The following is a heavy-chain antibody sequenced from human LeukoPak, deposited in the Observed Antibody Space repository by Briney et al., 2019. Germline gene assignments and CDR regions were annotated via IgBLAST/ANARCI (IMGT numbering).Heavy chain of an antibody. J-gene: IGHJ4*02. V-gene: IGHV3-74*01. D-gene: IGHD2-15*01. CDR3: ATLSVVVVPAELN. Sequence: PGGSLRLSCAASGFTFSNYWMHWVRQAPGKGLVWVSRINSDGINTSYADSVKGRFTISRDNAKNTLNLQMNSLRAEDTAVYYCATLSVVVVPAELNWGQGTLVTVSS. CDR1: GFTFSNYW. CDR2: INSDGINT.